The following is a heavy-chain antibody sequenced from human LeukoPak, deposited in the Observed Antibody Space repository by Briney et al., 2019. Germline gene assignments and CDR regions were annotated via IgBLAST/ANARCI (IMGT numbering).Heavy chain of an antibody. Sequence: GGSLRLSCAASGFTFSSYEMNWVRQAPGKGLEWVSYIRSSGSTIYYADSVKGRFTISRDNAKNSLYLQMNSLRAEDTAVYYCARHRVGIAADYWGQGTLVTVSS. CDR1: GFTFSSYE. V-gene: IGHV3-48*03. CDR3: ARHRVGIAADY. J-gene: IGHJ4*02. CDR2: IRSSGSTI. D-gene: IGHD6-13*01.